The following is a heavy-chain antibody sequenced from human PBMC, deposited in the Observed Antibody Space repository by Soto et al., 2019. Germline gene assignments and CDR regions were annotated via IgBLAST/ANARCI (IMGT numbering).Heavy chain of an antibody. J-gene: IGHJ4*02. D-gene: IGHD2-15*01. CDR1: GYSFTSYW. CDR3: ATVSLVVETFDY. CDR2: IYPGDSDT. V-gene: IGHV5-51*01. Sequence: GGSLRLSCKGSGYSFTSYWIGWVRQMPGKGLEWMGIIYPGDSDTRYSPSFQGQVTISADKSISTAYLQWSSLKASDTAMYYCATVSLVVETFDYWGQGILVTVSS.